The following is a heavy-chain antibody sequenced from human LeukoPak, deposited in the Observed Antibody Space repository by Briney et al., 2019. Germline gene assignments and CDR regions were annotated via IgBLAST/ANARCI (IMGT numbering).Heavy chain of an antibody. CDR1: GFTFSSYA. CDR2: ISGSGGST. J-gene: IGHJ4*02. Sequence: GGSLRLSCAASGFTFSSYAMSWVRQAPGKGLEWVSAISGSGGSTYYADSVKSPFTISRDNSKNTLYLQMNSLRTEDTAVYYCAKHCPKVQGDYVDYWGQGTLVTVSS. D-gene: IGHD2-15*01. CDR3: AKHCPKVQGDYVDY. V-gene: IGHV3-23*01.